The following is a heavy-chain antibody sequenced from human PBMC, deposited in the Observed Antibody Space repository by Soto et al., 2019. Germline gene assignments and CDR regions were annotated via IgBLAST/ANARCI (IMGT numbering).Heavy chain of an antibody. D-gene: IGHD3-10*01. V-gene: IGHV3-11*05. CDR3: ARGPYGSYYFDY. Sequence: QVPLVESGGGLVKPGGSLRLSCAASGFTFSDYYMSWIRQAPGKGLECVSYISSSSSYTSYADSVKGRFTISRDNAKSSLYLQMNSLRAEDTAVYYCARGPYGSYYFDYWGQGTLVTVSS. CDR1: GFTFSDYY. CDR2: ISSSSSYT. J-gene: IGHJ4*02.